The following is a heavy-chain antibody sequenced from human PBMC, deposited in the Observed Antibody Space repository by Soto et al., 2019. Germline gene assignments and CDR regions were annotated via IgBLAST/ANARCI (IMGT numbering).Heavy chain of an antibody. CDR3: ASQMATIGYFDY. D-gene: IGHD5-12*01. CDR1: GYTFTSYD. V-gene: IGHV1-8*01. CDR2: MNPNSGNT. J-gene: IGHJ4*02. Sequence: VKVSCTASGYTFTSYDINWVRQATGQGLEWMGWMNPNSGNTGYAQKFQGRVTMTRNTSISTAYMELSSLRSEDTAVYYCASQMATIGYFDYWGQGTLVTVSS.